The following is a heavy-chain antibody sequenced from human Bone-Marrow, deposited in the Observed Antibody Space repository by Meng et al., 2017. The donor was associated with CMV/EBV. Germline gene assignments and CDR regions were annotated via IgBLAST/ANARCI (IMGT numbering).Heavy chain of an antibody. CDR3: ATNYDILTGYYRGYYFDY. CDR2: IIPILGIA. V-gene: IGHV1-69*10. J-gene: IGHJ4*02. Sequence: SVKVSCKASGGTFSSYAISWVRQAPGQGLEWMGGIIPILGIANYAQKFQGRVTMTRNTSISTAYMELSSLRSEDTAVYYCATNYDILTGYYRGYYFDYWGQGTLVTVSS. CDR1: GGTFSSYA. D-gene: IGHD3-9*01.